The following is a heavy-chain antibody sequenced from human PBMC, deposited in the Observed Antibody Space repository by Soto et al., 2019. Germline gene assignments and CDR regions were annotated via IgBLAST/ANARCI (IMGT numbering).Heavy chain of an antibody. CDR3: ERDSYSNYERGDDYDYGMDV. CDR2: IYYSGST. CDR1: GGSISSGGYY. D-gene: IGHD4-4*01. J-gene: IGHJ6*02. Sequence: SGTLSLTCTVSGGSISSGGYYWSWIRQHPGKGLEWIGYIYYSGSTYYNPSLKSRVTISVDTSKNQFSLKLSSVTAADTAVYYCERDSYSNYERGDDYDYGMDVWGQGPTVTVSS. V-gene: IGHV4-31*03.